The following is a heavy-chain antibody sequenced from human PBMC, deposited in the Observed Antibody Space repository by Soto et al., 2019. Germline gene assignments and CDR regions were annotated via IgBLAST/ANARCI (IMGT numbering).Heavy chain of an antibody. J-gene: IGHJ4*02. CDR2: ISGSNGNT. Sequence: QVQLVQSGAEVKKPGASVKVSCKASGYTFTSYGWVRQAPGQGLEWMGWISGSNGNTNYAQKLQGXVXLTTDTSTSTAYMELRSLRSDDTAVYYCARVRAAPGSYYFDYWGQGTLVTVSS. V-gene: IGHV1-18*01. D-gene: IGHD6-13*01. CDR1: GYTFTSYG. CDR3: ARVRAAPGSYYFDY.